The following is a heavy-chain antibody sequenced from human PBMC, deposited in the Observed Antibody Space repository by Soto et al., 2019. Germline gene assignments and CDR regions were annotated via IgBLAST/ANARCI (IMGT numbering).Heavy chain of an antibody. J-gene: IGHJ6*01. CDR1: GFTFSSCT. D-gene: IGHD2-15*01. CDR3: SGCSVSACHQNYGMDV. V-gene: IGHV3-21*01. CDR2: ISPSTSHI. Sequence: EVHLVESGGGLVKPGGSLRLSCAVSGFTFSSCTMNWVRQAPGKGLEWVSSISPSTSHIYYADSVKGRFTISRDNAKNSLALKMNSLRAEDTAVYYCSGCSVSACHQNYGMDVWGQGTTVTVSS.